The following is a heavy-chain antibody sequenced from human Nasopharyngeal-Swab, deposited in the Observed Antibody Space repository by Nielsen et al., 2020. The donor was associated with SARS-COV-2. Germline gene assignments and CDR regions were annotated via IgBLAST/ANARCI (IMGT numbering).Heavy chain of an antibody. CDR2: IYHSGST. Sequence: WIRQPPGKGLEWIGYIYHSGSTYYNPSLKSRVTISVDTSKNQFSLKLGSVTAADTAVYYCARDSGVAGTKYYYYGMDVWGQGTTVTVSS. J-gene: IGHJ6*02. D-gene: IGHD6-19*01. V-gene: IGHV4-30-4*01. CDR3: ARDSGVAGTKYYYYGMDV.